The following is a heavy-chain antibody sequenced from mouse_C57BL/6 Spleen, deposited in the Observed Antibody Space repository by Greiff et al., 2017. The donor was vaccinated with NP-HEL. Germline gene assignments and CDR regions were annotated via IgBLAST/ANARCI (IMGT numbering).Heavy chain of an antibody. CDR3: ARQGQGYYFDY. CDR2: IYPRDGST. CDR1: GYTFTSYD. D-gene: IGHD3-3*01. Sequence: VQLQQSGPELVKPGASVKLSCKASGYTFTSYDINWVKQRPGQGLAWIGWIYPRDGSTKYNEKFKGKATWTVDTSSSTAYMGLHSLTSEDAAVYFCARQGQGYYFDYWGQGTTLTVSS. J-gene: IGHJ2*01. V-gene: IGHV1-85*01.